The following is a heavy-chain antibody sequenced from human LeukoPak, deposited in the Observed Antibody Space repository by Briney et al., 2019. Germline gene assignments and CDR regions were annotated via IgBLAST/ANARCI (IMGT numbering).Heavy chain of an antibody. V-gene: IGHV5-51*01. CDR3: ARGRDGYSHASPQYFDY. Sequence: GESLKISCKGSGYSFTSYWIGWVRQMPGKGLEWMGIIYPGDSDTRYSPSFQGQVTISADKSISTAYLQWSSLKASDTAMYYCARGRDGYSHASPQYFDYWGQGTLVTVSS. CDR2: IYPGDSDT. CDR1: GYSFTSYW. D-gene: IGHD5-24*01. J-gene: IGHJ4*02.